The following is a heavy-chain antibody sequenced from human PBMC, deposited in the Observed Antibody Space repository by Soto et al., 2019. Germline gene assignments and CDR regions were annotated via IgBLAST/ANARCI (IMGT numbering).Heavy chain of an antibody. CDR3: ARRRGLGATYWFDP. J-gene: IGHJ5*02. Sequence: PSETLSLTCTVSGGSISSSSYYWGWIRQPPGKGLEWIGSIYYSGSTYYNPSLKSRVTISVDTSKNQFSLKLSSVTAADTAVYYCARRRGLGATYWFDPWGQGTLVTVSS. V-gene: IGHV4-39*01. CDR1: GGSISSSSYY. D-gene: IGHD1-26*01. CDR2: IYYSGST.